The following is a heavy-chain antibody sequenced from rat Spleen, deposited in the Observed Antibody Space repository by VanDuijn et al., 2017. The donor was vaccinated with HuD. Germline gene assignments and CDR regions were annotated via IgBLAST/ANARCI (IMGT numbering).Heavy chain of an antibody. J-gene: IGHJ4*01. CDR1: GFTFSSFP. V-gene: IGHV5-46*01. Sequence: EVQLVESGGGLVQPGRSMKLSCAASGFTFSSFPMAWVRQAPTKGLEWVATISTSGGSTYYRDSVKGRFTISRDNAKSTLDLQMNSLRSEDTATYYCTRAHIYYGYTDYYVMDAWGQGASVTVSS. D-gene: IGHD1-9*01. CDR2: ISTSGGST. CDR3: TRAHIYYGYTDYYVMDA.